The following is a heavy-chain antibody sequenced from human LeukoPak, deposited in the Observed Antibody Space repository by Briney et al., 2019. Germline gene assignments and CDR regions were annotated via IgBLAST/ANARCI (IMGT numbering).Heavy chain of an antibody. CDR2: INTNTGNP. D-gene: IGHD2-8*01. J-gene: IGHJ6*03. CDR1: GCTFTSYA. Sequence: ASVKVSCKASGCTFTSYAMNWVRQAPGQGLEWMGWINTNTGNPTYAQGFTGRFVFSLDTSVSTAYLQISSLKAEDTAVYYCAREQDIVLMVYASSRDYYYMDVWGKGTTVTVSS. V-gene: IGHV7-4-1*02. CDR3: AREQDIVLMVYASSRDYYYMDV.